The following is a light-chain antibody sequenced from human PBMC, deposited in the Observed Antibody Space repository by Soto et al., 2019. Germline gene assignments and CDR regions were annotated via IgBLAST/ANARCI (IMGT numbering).Light chain of an antibody. CDR3: SSYTGSSTLVL. Sequence: QSALTQPASVSGSPGQSITISCTGTSSDVGSYNLVSWYQQHPGKAPKLMIFEVSNRPSGVSNRFSGSKSGNTASLTISGLQAEDEADYYCSSYTGSSTLVLFGGGTKLTVL. CDR2: EVS. CDR1: SSDVGSYNL. J-gene: IGLJ2*01. V-gene: IGLV2-14*02.